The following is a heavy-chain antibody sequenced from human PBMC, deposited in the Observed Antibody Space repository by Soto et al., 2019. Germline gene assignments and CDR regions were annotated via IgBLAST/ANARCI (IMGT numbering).Heavy chain of an antibody. Sequence: PSQTLSLTCAISGTSVSSNSAAWNCIRQSPSRGLDRLGSTYYRSKWYNDYAVSVKSRITINPDTSKNQFSLQLNSVTPEDTAVYYCARDNLYYYGSGSYYHFYYYGMDVWGHGTPVTVSS. CDR2: TYYRSKWYN. J-gene: IGHJ6*02. CDR1: GTSVSSNSAA. V-gene: IGHV6-1*01. D-gene: IGHD3-10*01. CDR3: ARDNLYYYGSGSYYHFYYYGMDV.